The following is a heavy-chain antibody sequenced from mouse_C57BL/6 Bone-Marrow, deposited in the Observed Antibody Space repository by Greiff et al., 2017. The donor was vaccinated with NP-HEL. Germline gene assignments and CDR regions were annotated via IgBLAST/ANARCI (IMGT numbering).Heavy chain of an antibody. CDR3: ARRVRRRGFDY. CDR2: ISYDGSN. Sequence: DVKLQESGPGLVKPSQSLSLTCSVTGYSITSGYYWNWIRQFPGNKLEWMGYISYDGSNNYNPSLKNRISITRDTSKNQFFLKLNSVTTEDTATYYCARRVRRRGFDYWGQGTTLTVSS. V-gene: IGHV3-6*01. J-gene: IGHJ2*01. CDR1: GYSITSGYY. D-gene: IGHD2-14*01.